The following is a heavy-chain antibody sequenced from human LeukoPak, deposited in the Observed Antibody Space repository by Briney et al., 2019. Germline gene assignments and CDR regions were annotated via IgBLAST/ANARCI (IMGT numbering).Heavy chain of an antibody. CDR3: ARGRDVVVVPAADFDY. D-gene: IGHD2-2*01. CDR1: GDSVSRNNIA. CDR2: TYYNSQWFT. Sequence: SQTLSLTCVISGDSVSRNNIAWNWIRQSPSRGLEWLGGTYYNSQWFTDYAVSVRSRITINPDTSKNQFSLQLNSVTPEDTAVYYCARGRDVVVVPAADFDYWGQGILVTVSS. V-gene: IGHV6-1*01. J-gene: IGHJ4*02.